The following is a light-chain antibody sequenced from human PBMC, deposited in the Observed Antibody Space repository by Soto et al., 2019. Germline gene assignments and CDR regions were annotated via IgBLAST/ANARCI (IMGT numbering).Light chain of an antibody. CDR3: QSYDSSLSGRGV. CDR1: SSNIGAGYD. J-gene: IGLJ2*01. V-gene: IGLV1-40*01. Sequence: QLVLTRPPSVSGAPGQRVTISCTGSSSNIGAGYDVHWYQQLPGTAPKLLIYGNSNRPSGVPDRFSGSKSGTSASLAITGLQAEDEADYYCQSYDSSLSGRGVFGGGTQLTVL. CDR2: GNS.